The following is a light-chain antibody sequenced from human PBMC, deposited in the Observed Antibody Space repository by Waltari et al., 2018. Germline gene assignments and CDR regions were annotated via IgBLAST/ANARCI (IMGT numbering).Light chain of an antibody. CDR2: GNN. J-gene: IGLJ1*01. Sequence: QSVLTQAPSVSGAPGQRVTISCTGSSSNIGAGYDVHWYQHLPGTAPKLLIYGNNNRPAGVPDRFAGSKSGTSASRAITGLQAEDEADYYCQSYDSSLSSYVFGTGTKVTVL. CDR1: SSNIGAGYD. CDR3: QSYDSSLSSYV. V-gene: IGLV1-40*01.